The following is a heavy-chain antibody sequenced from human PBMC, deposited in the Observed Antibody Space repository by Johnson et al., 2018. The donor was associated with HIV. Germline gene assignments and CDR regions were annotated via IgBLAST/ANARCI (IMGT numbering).Heavy chain of an antibody. V-gene: IGHV3-11*04. J-gene: IGHJ3*02. D-gene: IGHD5-12*01. CDR1: GFSFSDYY. CDR3: AKEGSGYDWAAFDI. Sequence: QVQLVESGGGLVKPGGSLRVSCAASGFSFSDYYMSWIRQAPGKGLEWVSYISSSTDTIYYADSVKGRFTISRDNSKNTLYLQMNSLRAEDTAVYYCAKEGSGYDWAAFDIWGQGTMVTVSS. CDR2: ISSSTDTI.